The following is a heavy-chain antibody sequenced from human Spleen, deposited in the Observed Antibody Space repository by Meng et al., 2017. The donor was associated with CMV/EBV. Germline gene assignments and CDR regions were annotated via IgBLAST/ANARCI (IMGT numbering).Heavy chain of an antibody. CDR3: AGDQLLWFGELSF. CDR2: IKQDGTEK. D-gene: IGHD3-10*01. CDR1: GFTFNRYW. V-gene: IGHV3-7*01. Sequence: GVLKISCAASGFTFNRYWMNWVRQAPGRGLEWVANIKQDGTEKYYVDSVKGRFTISRDNAKNSLYLQMSSLRAEDSAVYYCAGDQLLWFGELSFWGQGTPVTVSS. J-gene: IGHJ4*02.